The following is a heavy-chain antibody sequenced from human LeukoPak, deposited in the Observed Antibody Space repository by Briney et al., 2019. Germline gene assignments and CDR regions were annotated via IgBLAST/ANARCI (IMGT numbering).Heavy chain of an antibody. J-gene: IGHJ4*02. CDR3: AKDHESGYDYVWGSYRYSFAY. D-gene: IGHD3-16*02. Sequence: GGSLRLSCAASKFTFSSYAMSWVRQAPGKGLEWVSTISGSGGSTYYADSVKGRFTISGDNSKNTLYLQMNSLRAEDTAVYYCAKDHESGYDYVWGSYRYSFAYWGQGTLVTVSS. V-gene: IGHV3-23*01. CDR1: KFTFSSYA. CDR2: ISGSGGST.